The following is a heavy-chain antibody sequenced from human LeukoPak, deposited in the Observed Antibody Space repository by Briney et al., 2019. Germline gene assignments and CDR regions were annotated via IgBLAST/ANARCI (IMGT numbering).Heavy chain of an antibody. Sequence: GGSLRLSCAASGFTFSSYGMHWVRQAPGKGLEWVAFIRYDGSNKYYADSVKGRFTISRDNSKNTLYLQMNSLKTEDTAVYYCTTDWDRSYGDYGGSYWGQGTLVTVSS. J-gene: IGHJ4*02. CDR1: GFTFSSYG. V-gene: IGHV3-30*02. D-gene: IGHD4-17*01. CDR2: IRYDGSNK. CDR3: TTDWDRSYGDYGGSY.